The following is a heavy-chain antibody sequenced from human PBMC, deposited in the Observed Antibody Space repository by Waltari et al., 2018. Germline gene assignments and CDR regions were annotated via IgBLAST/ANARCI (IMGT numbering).Heavy chain of an antibody. CDR3: ARLIRGGWFDP. CDR2: LGDGADSA. CDR1: GFTFDNYA. V-gene: IGHV3-23*01. J-gene: IGHJ5*02. D-gene: IGHD3-16*01. Sequence: EVQMLESGGGLIQPGGSLRLSCEASGFTFDNYAMSWVRQAPGKGPDCGSNLGDGADSAYYADSVKGRFTISRDNSKDTLYLQMQSLRVEDTAIYYCARLIRGGWFDPWGQGTLVTVSS.